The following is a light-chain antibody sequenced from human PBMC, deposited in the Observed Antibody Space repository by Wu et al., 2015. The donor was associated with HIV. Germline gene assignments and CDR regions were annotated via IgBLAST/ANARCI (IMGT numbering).Light chain of an antibody. CDR3: RQHSSWPPLT. Sequence: EIMMTQSPANLSVSPGERATLSCRASQSIGSHLAWYQQKLGQAPRLVIYGASFRATDVPPRFSGSGSGTEFTLIISSLQSEDVAVYYCRQHSSWPPLTFGGGTRVEI. CDR2: GAS. J-gene: IGKJ4*01. V-gene: IGKV3-15*01. CDR1: QSIGSH.